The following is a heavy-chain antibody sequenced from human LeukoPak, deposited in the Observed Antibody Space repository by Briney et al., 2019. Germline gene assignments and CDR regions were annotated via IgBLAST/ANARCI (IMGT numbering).Heavy chain of an antibody. CDR3: ARDRHRITIFGVGLLHDAFDI. V-gene: IGHV4-61*01. CDR2: IYYSGST. D-gene: IGHD3-3*01. CDR1: GGSLSSGSYY. J-gene: IGHJ3*02. Sequence: SETLSLTCTVSGGSLSSGSYYWSWIRQPPGKGLEWIGYIYYSGSTNYNPSLKSRVTISVDTSKNQFSLKLSSVTAADTAVYYCARDRHRITIFGVGLLHDAFDIWGQGTMVTVSS.